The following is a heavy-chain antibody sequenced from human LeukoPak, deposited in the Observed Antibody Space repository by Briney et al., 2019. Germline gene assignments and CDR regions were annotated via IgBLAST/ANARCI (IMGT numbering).Heavy chain of an antibody. CDR2: IYYSGGT. CDR1: GGSISSGGHY. V-gene: IGHV4-30-4*01. Sequence: PSETLSLTCTVSGGSISSGGHYWSWIRQPPGKGLEWIGYIYYSGGTYYNPSLKSRVTISVDTSKNQFSLKLSSVTAADTAVYYCARAGMASDFSAFDIWGQGTMVTVSS. J-gene: IGHJ3*02. D-gene: IGHD6-13*01. CDR3: ARAGMASDFSAFDI.